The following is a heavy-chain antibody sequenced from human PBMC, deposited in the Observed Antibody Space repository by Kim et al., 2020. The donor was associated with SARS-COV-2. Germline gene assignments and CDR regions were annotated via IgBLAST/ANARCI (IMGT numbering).Heavy chain of an antibody. Sequence: GGSLRLSCAASGFTFSSYGMHWVRQAPGKGLEWVAVISYDGSNKYYADSVKGRFTISRDNSKNTLYLQMNSLRAEDTAVYYCANWSPLIDYGSGSSSEAYYYYYGMDVWGQGTTVTVSS. CDR3: ANWSPLIDYGSGSSSEAYYYYYGMDV. CDR1: GFTFSSYG. D-gene: IGHD3-10*01. CDR2: ISYDGSNK. V-gene: IGHV3-30*18. J-gene: IGHJ6*02.